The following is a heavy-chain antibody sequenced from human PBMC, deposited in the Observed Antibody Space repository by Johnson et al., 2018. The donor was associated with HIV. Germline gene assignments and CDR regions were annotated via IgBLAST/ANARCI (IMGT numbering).Heavy chain of an antibody. CDR1: GFTVSSTY. Sequence: VQLVESGGDLIQPGGSLRLSCAASGFTVSSTYMSWVRQAPGKGLEWLSVLYSDGRTYYADSVKGRFTISRDNSKNTLYLQMNSLRAEDTAVYYCARDGRDLVTRGAFDIWGQGTVVTVSS. CDR2: LYSDGRT. J-gene: IGHJ3*02. CDR3: ARDGRDLVTRGAFDI. V-gene: IGHV3-53*01. D-gene: IGHD5-18*01.